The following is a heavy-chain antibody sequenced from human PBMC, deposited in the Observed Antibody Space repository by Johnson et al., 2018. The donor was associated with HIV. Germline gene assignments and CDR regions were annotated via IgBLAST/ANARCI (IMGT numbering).Heavy chain of an antibody. V-gene: IGHV3-11*04. D-gene: IGHD6-13*01. CDR3: AREGPYSSRWGAFDI. CDR2: IDSSGSGI. Sequence: VQLVESGGGLVQPGGSLRLSCAASGFTFSDYYMSWIRQAPGQGLEWVSYIDSSGSGIYYADSVKGRFTISRDNAKNSLYLQMNSLRAEDTAVYYCAREGPYSSRWGAFDIWGQGTMVTVSS. J-gene: IGHJ3*02. CDR1: GFTFSDYY.